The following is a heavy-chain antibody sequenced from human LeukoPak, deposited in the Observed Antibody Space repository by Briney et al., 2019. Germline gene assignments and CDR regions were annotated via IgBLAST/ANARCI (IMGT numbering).Heavy chain of an antibody. CDR1: GYTFSSYG. D-gene: IGHD1-20*01. CDR3: ARKGCFDNCYLFDY. V-gene: IGHV1-18*01. CDR2: INTNNGNT. J-gene: IGHJ4*02. Sequence: ASVKVSCKASGYTFSSYGFSWVRQAPGQGLEWMGWINTNNGNTNYAQKFQGRVTMTRDTSTSTAYLELRTLGSDDTAVYYCARKGCFDNCYLFDYWGQGTLVTVSS.